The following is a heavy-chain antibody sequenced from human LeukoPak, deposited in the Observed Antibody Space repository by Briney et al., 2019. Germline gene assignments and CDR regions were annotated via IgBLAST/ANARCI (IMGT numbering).Heavy chain of an antibody. J-gene: IGHJ4*02. V-gene: IGHV3-23*01. CDR3: ANQRWLQLETDY. D-gene: IGHD5-24*01. CDR2: ISGSCGSA. CDR1: GFTVSSCA. Sequence: PGGSLRLSCAASGFTVSSCAISWVRGGPGNGLEGVSAISGSCGSAYYADSGKGRFTISRDNSKNTLYLQMNSLRAEDTAVYYCANQRWLQLETDYWGQGTLVTVSS.